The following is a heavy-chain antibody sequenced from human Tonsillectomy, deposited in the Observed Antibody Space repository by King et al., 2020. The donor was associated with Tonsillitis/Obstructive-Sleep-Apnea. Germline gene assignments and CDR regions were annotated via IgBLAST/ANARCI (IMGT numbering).Heavy chain of an antibody. J-gene: IGHJ5*02. V-gene: IGHV2-5*02. CDR1: GFSRSSSVGG. D-gene: IGHD4-11*01. CDR2: IYWDDDK. Sequence: TLKESGPTLVKPTQTLTLTCNFSGFSRSSSVGGVCWILQPPVKALEWLALIYWDDDKCYNPSLKSRLTLTKDTSKNQVGLTTTIMDPVDTATYFCAHSHRPYRNYVGDWFDPWRQGTLVTVSS. CDR3: AHSHRPYRNYVGDWFDP.